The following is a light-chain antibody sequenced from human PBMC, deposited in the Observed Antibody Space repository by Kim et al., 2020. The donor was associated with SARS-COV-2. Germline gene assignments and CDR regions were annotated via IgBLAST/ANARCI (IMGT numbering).Light chain of an antibody. CDR1: QSISSY. J-gene: IGKJ1*01. V-gene: IGKV1-39*01. Sequence: ASVEDRVTLTCRASQSISSYLNWYQQQPGQAPRLLISATSNLQTGVSRRFSGSRSGTNFTHTINSVQPEDSAAYYCQQSAYTVWTFGQGTKVDIK. CDR3: QQSAYTVWT. CDR2: ATS.